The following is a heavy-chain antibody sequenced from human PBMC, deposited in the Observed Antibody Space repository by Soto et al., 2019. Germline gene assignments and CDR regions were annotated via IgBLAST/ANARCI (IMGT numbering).Heavy chain of an antibody. D-gene: IGHD5-18*01. J-gene: IGHJ4*02. CDR3: AKDMSGYSYGTPIDY. V-gene: IGHV3-9*01. CDR2: ISWNSGSI. Sequence: VQLVESGGGLVQPGRSLRLSCAASGFTFDDYAMHWVRQAPGKGLEWVSGISWNSGSIGYADSVKGRFTISRDNAKNSLYLQMNSLRAEDTALYYCAKDMSGYSYGTPIDYWGQGTLVTVSS. CDR1: GFTFDDYA.